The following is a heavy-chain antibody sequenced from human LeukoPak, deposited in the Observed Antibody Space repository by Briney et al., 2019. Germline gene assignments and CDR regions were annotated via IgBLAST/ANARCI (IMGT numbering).Heavy chain of an antibody. V-gene: IGHV1-18*01. Sequence: ASVKVSCKASGYTFTSYGISWVRQAPGQGLEWVGWISAYNGNTNYAQKLQGRVTMTTDTSTSTAYMELRSLRSDDTAVYYCARDLLVAPNDAFDIWGQGTMVTVSS. D-gene: IGHD2-2*01. J-gene: IGHJ3*02. CDR2: ISAYNGNT. CDR1: GYTFTSYG. CDR3: ARDLLVAPNDAFDI.